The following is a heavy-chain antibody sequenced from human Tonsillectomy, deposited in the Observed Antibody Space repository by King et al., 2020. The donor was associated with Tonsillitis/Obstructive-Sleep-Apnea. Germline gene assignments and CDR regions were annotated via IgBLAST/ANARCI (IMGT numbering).Heavy chain of an antibody. D-gene: IGHD4-17*01. J-gene: IGHJ4*02. Sequence: QLQESGPGLVKPSETLSLTCTVSGGSISSSSYYWGWIRQPPGKGLEWIGSIYYSGSTYYNPSLKSRVTISVDTSKNQFSLKLSSVTVADTAVYYCSATPVTRVDYWGQGPLVTVSS. V-gene: IGHV4-39*01. CDR2: IYYSGST. CDR1: GGSISSSSYY. CDR3: SATPVTRVDY.